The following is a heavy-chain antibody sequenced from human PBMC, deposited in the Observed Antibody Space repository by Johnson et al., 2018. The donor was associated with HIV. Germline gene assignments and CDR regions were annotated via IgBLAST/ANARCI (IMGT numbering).Heavy chain of an antibody. CDR2: ISYDGSNK. CDR1: GFTFSNYA. J-gene: IGHJ3*02. V-gene: IGHV3-30*04. CDR3: AREGDSSGMVFLDAFDI. Sequence: QVQLVESGGGVVQPGRSLRLSCAASGFTFSNYAMHWVRQAPGKGLEWVALISYDGSNKYYADSVKGRFTISRDNSKNTLYLQMNSLRAEDTAVYYCAREGDSSGMVFLDAFDIWGQGTMVTVSS. D-gene: IGHD3-22*01.